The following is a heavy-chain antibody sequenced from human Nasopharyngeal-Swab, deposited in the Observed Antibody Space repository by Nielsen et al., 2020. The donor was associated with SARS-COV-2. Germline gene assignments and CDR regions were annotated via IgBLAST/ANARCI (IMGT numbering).Heavy chain of an antibody. Sequence: SETLSLTCVVYGGSFSSYYWGWIRQSPGKGLEWIAEINHSGSTNYKPSLRSRVTIVDTSKNQFSLRLTSVTAADTAVYYCARGLSGIVPAPILGLGPFYSYYYMDVWGKGTRSPSP. V-gene: IGHV4-34*01. CDR2: INHSGST. J-gene: IGHJ6*03. D-gene: IGHD2-2*01. CDR1: GGSFSSYY. CDR3: ARGLSGIVPAPILGLGPFYSYYYMDV.